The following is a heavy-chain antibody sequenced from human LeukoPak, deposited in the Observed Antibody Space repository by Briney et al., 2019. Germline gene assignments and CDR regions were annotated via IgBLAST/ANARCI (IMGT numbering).Heavy chain of an antibody. CDR2: ISGSGGST. CDR1: GFTLSNYA. CDR3: AMPAMEMPRIDAFDI. V-gene: IGHV3-23*01. Sequence: GGSLRLSCAASGFTLSNYAMSWVRHAPGKGLEWVSAISGSGGSTDSTHSVKRRFTISRDTSKNTLYLQMNSLRAEETGVYYCAMPAMEMPRIDAFDIWGQGTMVTVSS. D-gene: IGHD5-24*01. J-gene: IGHJ3*02.